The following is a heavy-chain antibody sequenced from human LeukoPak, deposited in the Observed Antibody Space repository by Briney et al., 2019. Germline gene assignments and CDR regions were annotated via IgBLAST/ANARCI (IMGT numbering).Heavy chain of an antibody. CDR1: GFTFSSYW. D-gene: IGHD3-10*01. CDR3: ARLKAWFGELLPYYFDY. J-gene: IGHJ4*02. V-gene: IGHV3-7*03. Sequence: PGGPLRLSCAASGFTFSSYWMSWVRQAPGKGLEWVANIKQDGSEKYYVDSVKGRFTISRDNAKNSLYLQMNSLRAEDTAVYYCARLKAWFGELLPYYFDYWGQGTLVTVSS. CDR2: IKQDGSEK.